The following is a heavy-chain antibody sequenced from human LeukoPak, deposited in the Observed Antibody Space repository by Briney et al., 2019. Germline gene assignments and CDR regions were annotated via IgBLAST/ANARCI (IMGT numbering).Heavy chain of an antibody. CDR2: ISSSSDYI. D-gene: IGHD6-19*01. Sequence: PGGSLRLSCAASGFTFSTHSMNWVRQAPGKGLEWVSSISSSSDYIYYADSVKGRFTISRDNANNSLHLQMNSLRAEDTAAYYCARDWSSSAWRDGVDVWGQGTTVTVSS. CDR1: GFTFSTHS. J-gene: IGHJ6*02. CDR3: ARDWSSSAWRDGVDV. V-gene: IGHV3-21*01.